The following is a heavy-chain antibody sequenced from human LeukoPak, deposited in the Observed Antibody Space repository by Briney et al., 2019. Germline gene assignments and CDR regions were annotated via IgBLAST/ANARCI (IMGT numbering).Heavy chain of an antibody. CDR2: VYYSGRT. CDR3: ARWNYYNSIRYFDY. D-gene: IGHD3-22*01. J-gene: IGHJ4*02. Sequence: PSETLSFTCTVSGASMTSNYWKWIRQPPGKGLEGIGYVYYSGRTNYNPSLKRLVTISVDTSKNQFSLRLSSVTAADTAVYYCARWNYYNSIRYFDYWGRGTLVTVSS. V-gene: IGHV4-59*01. CDR1: GASMTSNY.